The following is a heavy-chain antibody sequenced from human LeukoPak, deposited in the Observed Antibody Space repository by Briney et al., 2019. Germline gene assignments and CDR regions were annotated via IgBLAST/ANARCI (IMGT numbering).Heavy chain of an antibody. Sequence: GGSLRLSCAASGFTFSSYWMHWVRQAPGKGLVWVSRINSDGSSTSYADSVKGRLTISRDNAKNTLYLQMNSLRAEDTAVYYCAREGGYYDSSVNTSLRWGQGTLVTVSS. CDR1: GFTFSSYW. V-gene: IGHV3-74*01. J-gene: IGHJ4*02. CDR2: INSDGSST. D-gene: IGHD3-22*01. CDR3: AREGGYYDSSVNTSLR.